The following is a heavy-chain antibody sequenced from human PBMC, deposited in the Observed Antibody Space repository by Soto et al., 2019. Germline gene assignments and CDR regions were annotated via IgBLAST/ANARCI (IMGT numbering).Heavy chain of an antibody. D-gene: IGHD3-22*01. CDR2: IYHSGST. CDR1: GYSISSGYY. V-gene: IGHV4-38-2*02. Sequence: SETLSLTCTVSGYSISSGYYWGWIRQPPGKGLEGIGSIYHSGSTYYNPSLKRRVTISVDTAKNQFSLKLSSVTAADTAVYYCARSVGDSSGSLYYGMDVWGQGTTVTVSS. J-gene: IGHJ6*02. CDR3: ARSVGDSSGSLYYGMDV.